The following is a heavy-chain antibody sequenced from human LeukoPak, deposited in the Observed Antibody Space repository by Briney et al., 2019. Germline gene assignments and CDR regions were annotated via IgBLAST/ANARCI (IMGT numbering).Heavy chain of an antibody. CDR3: ARDDNSRGYDY. CDR2: ISPYNGNT. Sequence: ASVKVSCKASGYIFTSYGISWVRQAPGQGLEWMGWISPYNGNTNYAHKLQGRVTMTTDTSTSTAYMELRSLRSDDTAVYYCARDDNSRGYDYWGQGTLVTVSS. CDR1: GYIFTSYG. D-gene: IGHD4-23*01. V-gene: IGHV1-18*01. J-gene: IGHJ4*02.